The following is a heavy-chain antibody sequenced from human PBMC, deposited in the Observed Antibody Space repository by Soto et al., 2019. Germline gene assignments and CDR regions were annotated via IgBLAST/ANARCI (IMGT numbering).Heavy chain of an antibody. Sequence: VGSLRHPCTGCGFTFCSYSMNRVRQAPGQGLEWVSYISSSSSTIYYVDSVKGRFTISRDNAKNSLYLQMNSLRDEDTAVYYCARDRAGAQYGLDVWGQGTTVTVSS. D-gene: IGHD1-26*01. CDR1: GFTFCSYS. CDR3: ARDRAGAQYGLDV. V-gene: IGHV3-48*02. CDR2: ISSSSSTI. J-gene: IGHJ6*02.